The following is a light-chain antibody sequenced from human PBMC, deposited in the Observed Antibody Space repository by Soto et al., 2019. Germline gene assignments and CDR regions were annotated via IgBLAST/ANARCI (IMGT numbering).Light chain of an antibody. CDR2: GAS. V-gene: IGKV3D-15*01. CDR3: QQYNNWPRIT. J-gene: IGKJ5*01. CDR1: QSVSLS. Sequence: EIVLTQSPATLSLSPGGRATLSCRASQSVSLSLAWYQQRPGQAPRLLIYGASKRASGIPARFSGSGSGTDFTLTISSLQSEDFAVYYCQQYNNWPRITFGQGTRLEI.